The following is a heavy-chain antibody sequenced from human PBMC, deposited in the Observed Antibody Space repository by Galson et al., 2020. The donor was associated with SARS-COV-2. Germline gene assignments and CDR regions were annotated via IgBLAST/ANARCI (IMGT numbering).Heavy chain of an antibody. V-gene: IGHV3-7*01. J-gene: IGHJ4*02. D-gene: IGHD3-16*01. CDR1: GFTFSSYW. CDR3: VRDLTFDDHLGLERDYFDY. Sequence: GGSLRLSCAASGFTFSSYWMTWVRQAPGKGLEWVANIKGDGSEKYLLDSGRGRFSVSRDNAKNSLFLQMNSLRVEDTAVYYCVRDLTFDDHLGLERDYFDYWGPGTPVTVSS. CDR2: IKGDGSEK.